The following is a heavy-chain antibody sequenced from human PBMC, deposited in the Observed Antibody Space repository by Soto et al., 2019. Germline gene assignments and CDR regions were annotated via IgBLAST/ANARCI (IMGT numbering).Heavy chain of an antibody. CDR1: GFTFSSYA. V-gene: IGHV3-30-3*01. D-gene: IGHD2-15*01. Sequence: QVQLVESGGGVVQPGRSLRLSCAASGFTFSSYAKGLEWVAVISYDGSNKYYADSVKGRFTISRDNSKNTLYLQMNSLRAEDTAVYYCARQGGNPFDYWGQGTLVTVSS. CDR3: ARQGGNPFDY. CDR2: ISYDGSNK. J-gene: IGHJ4*02.